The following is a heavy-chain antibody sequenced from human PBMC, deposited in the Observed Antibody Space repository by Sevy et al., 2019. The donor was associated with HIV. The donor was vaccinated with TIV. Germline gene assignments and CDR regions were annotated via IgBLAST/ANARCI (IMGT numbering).Heavy chain of an antibody. V-gene: IGHV3-66*02. CDR2: IFSSGST. J-gene: IGHJ4*02. CDR3: VSLFLSYRSGWSSFDY. Sequence: GESLKISCAISGFTVNDKYIIWVRQAPGKGLEWVSVIFSSGSTYYADSAKGRFTISRDNSKNTVDLQMNSVRAEDTAVYYCVSLFLSYRSGWSSFDYWGQGTLVTVSS. D-gene: IGHD6-19*01. CDR1: GFTVNDKY.